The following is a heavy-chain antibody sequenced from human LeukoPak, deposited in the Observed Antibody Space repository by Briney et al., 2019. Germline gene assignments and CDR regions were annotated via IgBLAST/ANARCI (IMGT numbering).Heavy chain of an antibody. CDR1: GGSISSGGYY. CDR2: IYYSGST. CDR3: ARDRRGGAFDI. D-gene: IGHD3-10*01. V-gene: IGHV4-31*03. Sequence: SETLSLTCTVSGGSISSGGYYWSWIRQHPGKGLEWIGYIYYSGSTYYNPSLKSRVTISVDTSKNQFSLKLSSVTAADTAVYYCARDRRGGAFDIWGQGTMATVSS. J-gene: IGHJ3*02.